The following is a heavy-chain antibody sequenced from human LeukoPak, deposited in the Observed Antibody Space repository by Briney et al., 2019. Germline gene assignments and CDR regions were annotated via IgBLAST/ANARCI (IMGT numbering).Heavy chain of an antibody. D-gene: IGHD6-19*01. CDR2: IYYSGST. V-gene: IGHV4-59*01. CDR3: ARGTVGSGWLKDFDY. CDR1: GGSISSYY. Sequence: SETLSLTCTVSGGSISSYYWSWIRQPPGKGLEWIGYIYYSGSTNYNPSLKSRVTMSVDTSKNQFSLKLSSVTAADTAVYYCARGTVGSGWLKDFDYWGQGTLVTVSS. J-gene: IGHJ4*02.